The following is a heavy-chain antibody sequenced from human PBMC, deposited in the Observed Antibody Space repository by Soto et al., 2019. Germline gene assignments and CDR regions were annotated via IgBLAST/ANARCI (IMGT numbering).Heavy chain of an antibody. CDR2: IKQDGSEE. V-gene: IGHV3-7*01. J-gene: IGHJ6*02. CDR3: ARIAASGRGWDV. Sequence: EVQLVESGGGLVQPGGSLRLSCVDSGFTFSSYWMSWVRQAPVKGLEWVGNIKQDGSEENYVESVKGRFTISRDNAKNSMYLQMNSLRVEDTAVYYCARIAASGRGWDVWGQGTTVAVSS. D-gene: IGHD6-13*01. CDR1: GFTFSSYW.